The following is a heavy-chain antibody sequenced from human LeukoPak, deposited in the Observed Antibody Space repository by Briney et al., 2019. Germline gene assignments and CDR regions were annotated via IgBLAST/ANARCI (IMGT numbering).Heavy chain of an antibody. J-gene: IGHJ4*02. CDR2: INPNSGGT. CDR3: ARAAQQWLVLSY. V-gene: IGHV1-2*02. CDR1: AYTFTGYY. Sequence: ASVKVSCKGSAYTFTGYYMHWVRQAPGQGLEWMGWINPNSGGTNYAQKFQGRVTMTRDTSISTAYMELSRLRSDDTAVYYCARAAQQWLVLSYWGQGTLVTVSS. D-gene: IGHD6-19*01.